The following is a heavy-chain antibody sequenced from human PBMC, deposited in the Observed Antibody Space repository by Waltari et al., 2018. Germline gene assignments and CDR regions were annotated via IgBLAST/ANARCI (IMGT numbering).Heavy chain of an antibody. V-gene: IGHV1-2*06. D-gene: IGHD2-15*01. CDR2: INPNSGGT. Sequence: QVQLVQSGAEVKKPGASVKVSCKASGYTFTGYYMHWVRQAPGQGLEWMGRINPNSGGTNYGQKFQGRVTMTRDTSISTAYMELSRLRSDDTAVYYCARAHRRYCSGGSCSFFDYWGQGTLVTVSS. J-gene: IGHJ4*02. CDR1: GYTFTGYY. CDR3: ARAHRRYCSGGSCSFFDY.